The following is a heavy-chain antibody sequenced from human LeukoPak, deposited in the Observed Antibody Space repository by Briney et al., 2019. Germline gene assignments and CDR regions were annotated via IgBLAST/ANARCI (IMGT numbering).Heavy chain of an antibody. V-gene: IGHV3-9*03. CDR3: ARRSYYYYYMDV. Sequence: GGSLRLSCAASGFTFDDYAMHWVRQAPGRGLEWVSGISWNSGSIGYADSVKGRFTISRDNAKNSLYLQMNSLRAEDMALYYCARRSYYYYYMDVWGKGTTVTVSS. CDR1: GFTFDDYA. J-gene: IGHJ6*03. CDR2: ISWNSGSI.